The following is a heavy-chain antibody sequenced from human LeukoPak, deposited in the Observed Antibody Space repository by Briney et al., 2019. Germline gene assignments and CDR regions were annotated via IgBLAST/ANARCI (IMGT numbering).Heavy chain of an antibody. Sequence: GGSLRLSCAASGFTFNDYGMSWVRQAPGKGLEWVSGINWNGGSTGYADSVKGRFTISRDNAKNSLYLQMNSLRAEDTALYYCARDGGLPYYFDYWGQGTLVTVSS. V-gene: IGHV3-20*04. CDR2: INWNGGST. CDR3: ARDGGLPYYFDY. CDR1: GFTFNDYG. J-gene: IGHJ4*02. D-gene: IGHD2-15*01.